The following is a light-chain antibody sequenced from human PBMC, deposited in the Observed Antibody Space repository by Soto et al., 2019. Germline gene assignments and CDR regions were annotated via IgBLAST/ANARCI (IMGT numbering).Light chain of an antibody. Sequence: DIPMTQSPSSLSASVGDRVTITCRASQGIRKDLGWYQQKPGKAPKRLIYAASSLQSGVPSRFSGSGSGTEFTLTISSLQPEDFATYYCLQHNSYPRLTFGGGTKVEIK. CDR2: AAS. CDR3: LQHNSYPRLT. V-gene: IGKV1-17*01. CDR1: QGIRKD. J-gene: IGKJ4*01.